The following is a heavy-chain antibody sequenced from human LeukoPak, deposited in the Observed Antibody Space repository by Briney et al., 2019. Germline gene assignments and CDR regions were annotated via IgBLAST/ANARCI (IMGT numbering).Heavy chain of an antibody. CDR2: ISGSGGAT. CDR1: GITLSNYG. D-gene: IGHD3-22*01. V-gene: IGHV3-23*01. J-gene: IGHJ4*02. CDR3: AKRGVVIRVILVGFHKEAYYFDS. Sequence: PAGGSLRLSCAVSGITLSNYGMSWVRQAPGKGLEWVAGISGSGGATNYADSVKGRFTISRDNPKNTLYLQMNSLRVEDTAVYFCAKRGVVIRVILVGFHKEAYYFDSWGQGALVTVSS.